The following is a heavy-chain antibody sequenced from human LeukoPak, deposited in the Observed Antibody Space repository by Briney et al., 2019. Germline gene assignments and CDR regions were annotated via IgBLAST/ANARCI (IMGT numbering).Heavy chain of an antibody. CDR2: IKSKTDSGTT. CDR3: AKHGSTDYGDYFDAFDI. J-gene: IGHJ3*02. D-gene: IGHD4-17*01. Sequence: GGSLRLSCAASGFAFNNAWMTWVRQAPGKGLEWVGRIKSKTDSGTTDYAAPVKGRFTISRDNSKTTLYLHMSSLRAEDMAVYYCAKHGSTDYGDYFDAFDIWGQGAMVTVSS. V-gene: IGHV3-15*01. CDR1: GFAFNNAW.